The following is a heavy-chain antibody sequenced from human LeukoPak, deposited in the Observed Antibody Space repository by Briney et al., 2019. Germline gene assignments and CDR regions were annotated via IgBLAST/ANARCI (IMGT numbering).Heavy chain of an antibody. CDR3: ARATGDCSGGTCYSELDL. V-gene: IGHV3-30*04. J-gene: IGHJ5*02. CDR1: GFTFSYYA. Sequence: GGSLRLSCAASGFTFSYYAMTWVRQAPGKGLEGVAVISNDGSNKNYAESVKGRFTISRDNSKNTLYLQMNSLRAEDTAVYYCARATGDCSGGTCYSELDLWGQGTLVTVSS. CDR2: ISNDGSNK. D-gene: IGHD2-15*01.